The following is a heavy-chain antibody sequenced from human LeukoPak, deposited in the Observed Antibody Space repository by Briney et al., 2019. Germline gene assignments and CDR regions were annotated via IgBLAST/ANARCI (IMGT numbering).Heavy chain of an antibody. D-gene: IGHD3-22*01. Sequence: PSETLSLTCTVSGGSISSYYWSWIRQPPGKGLEWIGYIYYSGSTNYNPSLKSRVTISVDTSKNQFSLKLSSVTAADTAVYYCARDFPSYYYGSSGYRQPTNYWGQGTLVTVSS. CDR1: GGSISSYY. V-gene: IGHV4-59*12. CDR3: ARDFPSYYYGSSGYRQPTNY. CDR2: IYYSGST. J-gene: IGHJ4*02.